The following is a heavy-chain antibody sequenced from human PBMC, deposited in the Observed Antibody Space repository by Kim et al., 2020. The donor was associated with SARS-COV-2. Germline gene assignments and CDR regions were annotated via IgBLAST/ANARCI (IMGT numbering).Heavy chain of an antibody. J-gene: IGHJ4*02. D-gene: IGHD3-22*01. CDR3: ATLGNYYDSKLDY. CDR1: GGTFSSYA. V-gene: IGHV1-69*13. CDR2: IIPIFGTA. Sequence: SVKVSCKASGGTFSSYAISWVRQAPGQGLEWMGGIIPIFGTANYAQKFQGRVTITADESTSTAYMELSSLRSEDTAVYYCATLGNYYDSKLDYWGQGTLVTVSS.